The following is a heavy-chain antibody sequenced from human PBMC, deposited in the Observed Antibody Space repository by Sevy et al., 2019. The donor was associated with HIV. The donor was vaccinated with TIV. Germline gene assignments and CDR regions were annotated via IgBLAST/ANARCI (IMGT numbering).Heavy chain of an antibody. CDR1: GFTFSDYF. CDR3: ARELWPGDY. J-gene: IGHJ4*02. D-gene: IGHD2-21*01. Sequence: GGSLRLSCAASGFTFSDYFMGWVRKAPGKGLEWIANINQDGSQKNYVDSVKGRFTITRDNAKNLFSLKMNSLRVDDTAVYYCARELWPGDYWGQGTLVTVSS. CDR2: INQDGSQK. V-gene: IGHV3-7*01.